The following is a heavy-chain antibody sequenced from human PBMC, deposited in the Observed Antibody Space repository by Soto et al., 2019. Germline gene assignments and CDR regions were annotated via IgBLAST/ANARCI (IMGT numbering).Heavy chain of an antibody. D-gene: IGHD5-12*01. CDR1: GGSISSGGYY. CDR3: AREEGGGYDHRWFDP. CDR2: IYDSGNT. J-gene: IGHJ5*02. Sequence: QVQLQESGPGLVKPSQTLSLTCTVSGGSISSGGYYWSWIRQHPGKGLEWIGYIYDSGNTYYHPSLKRPVTISVDTSKNQFSLELSSVTAADTAVYYCAREEGGGYDHRWFDPWGQGTLVTVSS. V-gene: IGHV4-31*01.